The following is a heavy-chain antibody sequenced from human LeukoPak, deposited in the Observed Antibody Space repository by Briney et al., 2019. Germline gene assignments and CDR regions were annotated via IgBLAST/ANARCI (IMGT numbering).Heavy chain of an antibody. V-gene: IGHV4-34*01. CDR2: INHSGST. CDR1: GFTFSDYS. D-gene: IGHD1-26*01. CDR3: ARVGSDAFDI. Sequence: GSLRLSCAASGFTFSDYSMNWVRQAPGKGLEWIGEINHSGSTNYNPSLKSRVTISVDTSKNQFSLKLSSVTAADTAVYYCARVGSDAFDIWGQGTMVTVSS. J-gene: IGHJ3*02.